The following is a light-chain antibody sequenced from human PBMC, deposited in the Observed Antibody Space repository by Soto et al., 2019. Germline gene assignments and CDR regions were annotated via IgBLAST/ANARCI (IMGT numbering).Light chain of an antibody. Sequence: DIQMTQSPSSLSASVGDRVTITCQASQDISDSLNWYQQKPGKAPKLLIYDASNLETGVPSKFSGSGSGTDFTFTISSLQPEDIATYYCQQYYSFPYTFGQGTKVDIK. J-gene: IGKJ2*01. CDR2: DAS. CDR3: QQYYSFPYT. CDR1: QDISDS. V-gene: IGKV1-33*01.